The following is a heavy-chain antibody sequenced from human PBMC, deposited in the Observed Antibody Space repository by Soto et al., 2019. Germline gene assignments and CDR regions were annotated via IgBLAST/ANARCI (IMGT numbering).Heavy chain of an antibody. D-gene: IGHD2-15*01. CDR1: GYTFTGYY. J-gene: IGHJ5*02. Sequence: QVQLVQSGAEVKKPGASVKVSCKASGYTFTGYYMHWVRQAPGQGLEWMGWINPNSGGTNYAQKFQGRVTMTRHTSISTAYMQLSRLRSDDTAVYYCARTLTAVVVAAATNNWFDPWGQGTLVTVSS. CDR3: ARTLTAVVVAAATNNWFDP. V-gene: IGHV1-2*02. CDR2: INPNSGGT.